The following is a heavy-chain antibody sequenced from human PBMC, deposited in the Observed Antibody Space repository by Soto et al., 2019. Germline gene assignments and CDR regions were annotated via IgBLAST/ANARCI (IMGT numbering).Heavy chain of an antibody. J-gene: IGHJ6*02. CDR3: AREGPAPYYYYGMDV. Sequence: QVQLVQSRGEVKKPGASVKVSCKTSGYSFTTYGFSWVRQAPGQGLEWMGWISGYNGNTNYAQKFQGRVTMTTYTSTSTAYMELRSLRSDDTAVYYCAREGPAPYYYYGMDVWGQGSTVTVSS. V-gene: IGHV1-18*01. CDR2: ISGYNGNT. CDR1: GYSFTTYG.